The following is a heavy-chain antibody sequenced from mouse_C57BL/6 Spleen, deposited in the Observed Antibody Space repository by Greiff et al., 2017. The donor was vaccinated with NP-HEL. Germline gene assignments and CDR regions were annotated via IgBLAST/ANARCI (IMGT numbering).Heavy chain of an antibody. CDR1: GFNIKNTY. V-gene: IGHV14-3*01. J-gene: IGHJ3*01. CDR3: ARSDYSNDVPGFAY. Sequence: EVQLQQSVAELVRPGASVKLSCTASGFNIKNTYMHWVKQRPEQGLEWIGRIDPANGNTKYAPKFQGKATITADRSSNTAYLQLSSLTSEDTAIYYWARSDYSNDVPGFAYWGQGTRVTVSA. CDR2: IDPANGNT. D-gene: IGHD2-12*01.